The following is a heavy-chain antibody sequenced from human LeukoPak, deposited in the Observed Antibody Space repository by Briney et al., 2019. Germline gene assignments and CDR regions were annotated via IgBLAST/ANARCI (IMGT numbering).Heavy chain of an antibody. CDR3: ARDVSVGPNAYYFDY. Sequence: PGGSLRLSCAASGLTLSSYSMNWARQAPGKGLEWVSYISSSTSTIYYADSVKGRFTISRDNAKNSLYLQMNSLRDEDTAVYYCARDVSVGPNAYYFDYWGQGTLVTVSS. D-gene: IGHD1-26*01. CDR1: GLTLSSYS. V-gene: IGHV3-48*02. CDR2: ISSSTSTI. J-gene: IGHJ4*02.